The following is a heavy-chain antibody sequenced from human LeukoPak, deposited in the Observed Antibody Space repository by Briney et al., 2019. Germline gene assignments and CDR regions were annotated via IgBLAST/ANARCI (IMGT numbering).Heavy chain of an antibody. CDR2: ISYDGSNK. Sequence: GRSLRLSCAASGFTFSSYAMHWVRQAPGKGLEWVAVISYDGSNKYYADSVKGRFTISRDNSKNTLYLQMNSLRAEDTAVYYCAKDVYGSGSDYWGQGTLVTVSS. V-gene: IGHV3-30-3*01. CDR1: GFTFSSYA. J-gene: IGHJ4*02. CDR3: AKDVYGSGSDY. D-gene: IGHD3-10*01.